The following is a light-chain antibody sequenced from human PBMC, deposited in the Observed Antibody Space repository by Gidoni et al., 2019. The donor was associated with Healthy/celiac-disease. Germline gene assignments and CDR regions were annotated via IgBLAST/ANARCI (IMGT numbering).Light chain of an antibody. V-gene: IGKV3-15*01. CDR3: QQYNNWPPWT. Sequence: IVITQSTATLSVSPGATATLACRASQSVSSNLAWYQQKPGQAPRRLIYGASTRATGIPARSSGSGSGAEFSLTISSLQSEDFAVYYCQQYNNWPPWTFGQGTKVEIK. CDR1: QSVSSN. CDR2: GAS. J-gene: IGKJ1*01.